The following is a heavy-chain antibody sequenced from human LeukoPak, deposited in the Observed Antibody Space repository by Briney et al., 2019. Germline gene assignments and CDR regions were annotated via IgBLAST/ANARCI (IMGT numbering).Heavy chain of an antibody. CDR3: AREAYDSASGYYFDY. D-gene: IGHD3-22*01. CDR1: GFTFSSYG. V-gene: IGHV3-33*01. CDR2: IWYDGSNK. Sequence: PGRSLRLSCAASGFTFSSYGMPWVRQAPGKGLEWVAVIWYDGSNKYYADSVKGRFTISRDNSKNTLYLQMNSLRAEDTAVYYCAREAYDSASGYYFDYWGQGTLVTVSS. J-gene: IGHJ4*02.